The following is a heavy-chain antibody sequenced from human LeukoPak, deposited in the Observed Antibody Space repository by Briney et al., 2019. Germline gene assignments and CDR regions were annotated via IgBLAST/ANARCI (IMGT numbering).Heavy chain of an antibody. Sequence: GGSLRLSCAASGFTFSNYNMNWVRQAPGKGLEWVSYISSSSSTKYYADSVKGRFTISRDNAKNSLYLQMNSLRDEDTAVYYCATTMVRGIIGVFDIWGQGTMVTVSS. CDR3: ATTMVRGIIGVFDI. CDR1: GFTFSNYN. V-gene: IGHV3-48*02. J-gene: IGHJ3*02. D-gene: IGHD3-10*01. CDR2: ISSSSSTK.